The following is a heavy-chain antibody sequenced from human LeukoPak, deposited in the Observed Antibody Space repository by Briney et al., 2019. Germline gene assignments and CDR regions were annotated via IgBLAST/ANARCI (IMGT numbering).Heavy chain of an antibody. D-gene: IGHD6-19*01. V-gene: IGHV3-66*01. Sequence: GGSLRLSCAASGFTVSSNYMSWVRQAPGKGLEWVSVIYSGGSTYYADSVKGRFTISRDNSKNTLYLQMNSLRAEDTAVYYCAKEQWLVSHPIDYWGQGTLVTVSS. J-gene: IGHJ4*02. CDR3: AKEQWLVSHPIDY. CDR1: GFTVSSNY. CDR2: IYSGGST.